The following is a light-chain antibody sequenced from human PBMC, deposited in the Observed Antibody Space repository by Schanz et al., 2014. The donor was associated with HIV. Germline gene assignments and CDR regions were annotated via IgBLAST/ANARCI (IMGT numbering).Light chain of an antibody. V-gene: IGKV3-20*01. J-gene: IGKJ2*01. CDR3: QQYGDTPKYT. Sequence: EIVLTQSPGTLSLSLGERATLSCRASQSVSSNFLAWYQQKPNQAPRLLMYGASNRATGIPDRFSGSGSGTDFTLTISRLEPEDFAVYYCQQYGDTPKYTFGQGTRLE. CDR1: QSVSSNF. CDR2: GAS.